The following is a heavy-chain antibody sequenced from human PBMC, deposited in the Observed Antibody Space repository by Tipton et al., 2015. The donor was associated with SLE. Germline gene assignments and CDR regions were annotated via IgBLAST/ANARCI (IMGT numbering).Heavy chain of an antibody. CDR2: IYYSGST. D-gene: IGHD3/OR15-3a*01. CDR1: GVSISSHY. V-gene: IGHV4-59*11. CDR3: ARRDFWTGYFGY. Sequence: TLSLTCTVSGVSISSHYWSWIRQPPGKGLEWIGYIYYSGSTNYHPSLKGRGTISVDTSKNQFSLKLTSVTAADTAVYYCARRDFWTGYFGYWGQGTLVTVSS. J-gene: IGHJ4*02.